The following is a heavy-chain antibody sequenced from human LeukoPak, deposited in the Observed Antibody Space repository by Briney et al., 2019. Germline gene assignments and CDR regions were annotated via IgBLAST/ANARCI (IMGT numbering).Heavy chain of an antibody. Sequence: KPGGSLRLSCAASGFTFSSYSMNWVRQAPGKGLEWVSFISTSSSYIYYADSLKGRFTISRDNAKKSLYLQINSLRAEDTAVYYCARVAYSAYDYPTLLPPFDYWGQGTLVTVSS. J-gene: IGHJ4*02. D-gene: IGHD5-12*01. V-gene: IGHV3-21*01. CDR1: GFTFSSYS. CDR2: ISTSSSYI. CDR3: ARVAYSAYDYPTLLPPFDY.